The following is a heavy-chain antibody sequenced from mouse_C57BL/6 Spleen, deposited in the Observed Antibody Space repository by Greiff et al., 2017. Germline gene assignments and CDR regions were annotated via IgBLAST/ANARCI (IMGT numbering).Heavy chain of an antibody. CDR2: MNPNSGGT. D-gene: IGHD2-2*01. J-gene: IGHJ3*01. Sequence: KLHQPGAKLVKPGASVRLSAKPSGSTFTASWMPGVRRGPGRCPGWIGRMNPNSGGTKYNAKFKSKATLTVDKPSSTAYMQLSSLTSEDSAVYYCARFENGYLLFAYWGQGTLVTVSA. CDR1: GSTFTASW. CDR3: ARFENGYLLFAY. V-gene: IGHV1-72*01.